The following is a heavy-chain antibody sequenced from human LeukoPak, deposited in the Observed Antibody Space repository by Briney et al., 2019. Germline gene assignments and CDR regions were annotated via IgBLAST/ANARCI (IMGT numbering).Heavy chain of an antibody. D-gene: IGHD6-13*01. V-gene: IGHV4-59*08. CDR1: GGSISSDH. Sequence: SETLSLTCTVSGGSISSDHWNWICQPPGKGLEWIGCIYYSGSTYYNPSLKSRVTISVDTSKNQFSLKLSSVTAADTAVYYCARLYSSSWYRGAFDLWGQGTMVTVSS. CDR3: ARLYSSSWYRGAFDL. CDR2: IYYSGST. J-gene: IGHJ3*01.